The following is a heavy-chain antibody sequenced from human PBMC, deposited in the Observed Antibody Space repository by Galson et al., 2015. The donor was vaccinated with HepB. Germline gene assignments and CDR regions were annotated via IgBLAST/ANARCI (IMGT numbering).Heavy chain of an antibody. CDR2: IKGDGSEK. Sequence: SLRLSCAASGFTFNNFWMSWLRQVPGKGLEWVANIKGDGSEKQYVDSVRGRFTISRDNAMNSLYLQMNSLRGEDTAVYYCARDPVRGDGYSWDYWGQGTLVTVSS. D-gene: IGHD5-24*01. J-gene: IGHJ4*02. CDR1: GFTFNNFW. V-gene: IGHV3-7*01. CDR3: ARDPVRGDGYSWDY.